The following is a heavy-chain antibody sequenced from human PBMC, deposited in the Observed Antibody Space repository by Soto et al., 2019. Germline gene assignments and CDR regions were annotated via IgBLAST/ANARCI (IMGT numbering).Heavy chain of an antibody. CDR2: IYPGDSDT. J-gene: IGHJ3*02. CDR1: GYSFTSYW. V-gene: IGHV5-51*01. Sequence: DSLTISGKGSGYSFTSYWIGWVRQMPGKGLEWMGIIYPGDSDTRYSPSFQGQVTISADKSISTAYLQWSSLKASDTAMYYCARRSPLITFGGANQRYAFAIWGQGTMVTV. D-gene: IGHD3-16*01. CDR3: ARRSPLITFGGANQRYAFAI.